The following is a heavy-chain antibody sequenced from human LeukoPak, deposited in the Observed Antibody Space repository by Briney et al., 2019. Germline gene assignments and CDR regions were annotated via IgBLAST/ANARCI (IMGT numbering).Heavy chain of an antibody. CDR2: INPNSGGT. V-gene: IGHV1-2*02. CDR1: GYTLTGYY. Sequence: ASVKVSCKASGYTLTGYYMHWVRQAPGPGLEWMGWINPNSGGTNYAQKFQGRVTMTRDTSISTAYMELSRLRSDDTAVYYCATSYDYGDYGGFDYWGQGTLVTVSS. D-gene: IGHD4-17*01. J-gene: IGHJ4*02. CDR3: ATSYDYGDYGGFDY.